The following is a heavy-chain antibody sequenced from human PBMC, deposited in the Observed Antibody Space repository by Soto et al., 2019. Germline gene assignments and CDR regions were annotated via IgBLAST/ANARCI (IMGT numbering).Heavy chain of an antibody. V-gene: IGHV1-2*04. CDR2: INPNSGGT. CDR1: GYTFTGYY. CDR3: ARVAGYYPLYYFDY. Sequence: GASVKVSCKASGYTFTGYYMHWVRQAPGQGLEWMGWINPNSGGTNYAQKFQGWVTMTRDTSISTAYMELSRLRSDDTAVYYCARVAGYYPLYYFDYWGQGTLVTVSS. J-gene: IGHJ4*02. D-gene: IGHD3-22*01.